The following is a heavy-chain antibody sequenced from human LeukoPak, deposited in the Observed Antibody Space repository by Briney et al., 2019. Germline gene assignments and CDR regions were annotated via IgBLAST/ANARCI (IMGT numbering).Heavy chain of an antibody. D-gene: IGHD3-10*01. J-gene: IGHJ3*02. V-gene: IGHV4-61*02. CDR2: IYTSGST. CDR1: GGSISSGSYY. Sequence: SETLSLTCTVSGGSISSGSYYWSWIRQPAGKGLEWIGRIYTSGSTNYNPSLKSRVTISVDTSKNQFSLKLSSVTSADTAVYYCARVPPWFGGPPGAFDIWGQGTMVTVSS. CDR3: ARVPPWFGGPPGAFDI.